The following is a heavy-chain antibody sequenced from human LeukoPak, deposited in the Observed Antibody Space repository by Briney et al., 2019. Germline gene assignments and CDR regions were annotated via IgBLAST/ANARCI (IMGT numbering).Heavy chain of an antibody. J-gene: IGHJ4*02. CDR3: TRDASLYTYDSSFYFFDS. Sequence: PSQTLSLTCAVSGGSISSGGYSWSWIRQPPGKGLEWIGYIYHSGSTYYNPSLKSRVTISVDRSKNQFSLTLTSVTAADTAVYYCTRDASLYTYDSSFYFFDSWGPGILVTVSS. V-gene: IGHV4-30-2*01. CDR2: IYHSGST. D-gene: IGHD3-22*01. CDR1: GGSISSGGYS.